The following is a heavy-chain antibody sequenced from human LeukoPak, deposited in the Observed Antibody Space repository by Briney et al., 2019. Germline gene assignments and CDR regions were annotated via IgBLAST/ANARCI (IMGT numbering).Heavy chain of an antibody. J-gene: IGHJ4*02. V-gene: IGHV4-59*01. D-gene: IGHD5-24*01. Sequence: SEPLSFTCTVPGGSISSYYWSWLRQPPGKRLEWVGYIYYSGSTNYNPSLKSRVTISVDTSKNQFSLKLSSVAAEDTAVYYRAREEVVDGYKFLDYWGQGTLVTVSS. CDR3: AREEVVDGYKFLDY. CDR2: IYYSGST. CDR1: GGSISSYY.